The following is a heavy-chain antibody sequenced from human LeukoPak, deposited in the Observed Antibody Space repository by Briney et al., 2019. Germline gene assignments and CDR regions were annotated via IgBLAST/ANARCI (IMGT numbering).Heavy chain of an antibody. J-gene: IGHJ4*02. CDR2: INTDGSVT. Sequence: GGSLRLSCAASGFSFSSSTMHWVRQAPGQGLVYVSRINTDGSVTNYADSVKGRFTISRANSKNTLYLQMNSLRAEDTAIYYCAKDVGGDWGDLLYFDYWGQGTLVTVSS. CDR1: GFSFSSST. CDR3: AKDVGGDWGDLLYFDY. V-gene: IGHV3-74*01. D-gene: IGHD1-26*01.